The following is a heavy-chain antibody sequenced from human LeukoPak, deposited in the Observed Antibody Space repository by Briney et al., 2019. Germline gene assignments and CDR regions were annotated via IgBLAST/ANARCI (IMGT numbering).Heavy chain of an antibody. CDR3: ARVGCSGGSCYSRGYFDY. D-gene: IGHD2-15*01. CDR1: GGTFSSYA. Sequence: ASVKVSCKASGGTFSSYAISWVRQAPGQGLEWMGRIIPILGIANYAQKFQGRVTITADKSTSTAYMELSSLRSEDTAVYYCARVGCSGGSCYSRGYFDYWGQGTLVTVSS. CDR2: IIPILGIA. V-gene: IGHV1-69*04. J-gene: IGHJ4*02.